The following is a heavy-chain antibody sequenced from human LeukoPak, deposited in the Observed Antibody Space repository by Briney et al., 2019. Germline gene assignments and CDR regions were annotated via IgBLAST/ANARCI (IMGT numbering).Heavy chain of an antibody. CDR3: ARQAASPAHTYCSSTSCYPYYYYYMDV. CDR1: GGSISGYY. V-gene: IGHV4-59*08. J-gene: IGHJ6*03. D-gene: IGHD2-2*01. CDR2: IYYSGST. Sequence: PSETLSLTCTVSGGSISGYYWSWIRQPPGKGLEWIGYIYYSGSTNYNPSLKSRVTISVDTSKNQFSLKLSSVTAADTAVYYCARQAASPAHTYCSSTSCYPYYYYYMDVWGKGTTVTVSS.